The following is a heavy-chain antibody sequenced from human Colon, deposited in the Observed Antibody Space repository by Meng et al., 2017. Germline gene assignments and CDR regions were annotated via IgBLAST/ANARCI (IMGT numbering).Heavy chain of an antibody. V-gene: IGHV3-21*01. Sequence: EVQLVESGGGLVKPGESLRVSCEASGFTFSFYAINWVRQAPGEGLEWVASITSSSNYIHYSDSVKGRFTVSRDNARNSSYLQMDSLRAEDTAVYYCARVGTARPFDYWGQGTLVTVSS. CDR3: ARVGTARPFDY. CDR1: GFTFSFYA. D-gene: IGHD1-1*01. CDR2: ITSSSNYI. J-gene: IGHJ4*02.